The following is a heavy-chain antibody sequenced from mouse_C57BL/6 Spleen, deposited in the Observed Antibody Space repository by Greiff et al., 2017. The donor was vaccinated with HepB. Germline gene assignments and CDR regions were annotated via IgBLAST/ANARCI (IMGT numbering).Heavy chain of an antibody. V-gene: IGHV1-22*01. Sequence: EVKLQQSGPELVKPGASVKMSCKASGYTFTDYNMHWVKQSHGKSLEWIGYINPNNGGTSYNQKFKGKATLTVNKSSSTAYMELRSLTSEDSAVYYCARRWEGVYYFDYWGQGTTLTVSS. J-gene: IGHJ2*01. CDR3: ARRWEGVYYFDY. CDR2: INPNNGGT. D-gene: IGHD1-1*02. CDR1: GYTFTDYN.